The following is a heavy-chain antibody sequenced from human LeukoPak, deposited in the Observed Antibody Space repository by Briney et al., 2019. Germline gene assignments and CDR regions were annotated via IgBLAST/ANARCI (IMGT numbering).Heavy chain of an antibody. J-gene: IGHJ4*02. V-gene: IGHV1-18*01. Sequence: ASVKVSCKASGYTFTTFGISWVRQAPGQGLEWMGWISPYNGNTNYAEKVQRRVTMTTDTYTRTVFMELGSLTSDDTAVYYCARELSYYGSGNYYQGRGYYFDYWGQGTLLTVSS. D-gene: IGHD3-10*01. CDR1: GYTFTTFG. CDR3: ARELSYYGSGNYYQGRGYYFDY. CDR2: ISPYNGNT.